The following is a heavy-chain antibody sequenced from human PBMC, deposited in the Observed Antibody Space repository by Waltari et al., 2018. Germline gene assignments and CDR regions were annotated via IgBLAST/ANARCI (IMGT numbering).Heavy chain of an antibody. D-gene: IGHD6-19*01. J-gene: IGHJ6*03. CDR3: ARLRGGSGWVHYYYYYMDV. CDR2: INHSGST. Sequence: QVQLQQWGAGLLKPSETLSLTCAVYGRSFSGYYWSWITQPQGKGLDWIGEINHSGSTNYNPSLKSRVTISLDTSKNQFSLKLSSVTAADTAVYYCARLRGGSGWVHYYYYYMDVWGKGTTVTVSS. CDR1: GRSFSGYY. V-gene: IGHV4-34*01.